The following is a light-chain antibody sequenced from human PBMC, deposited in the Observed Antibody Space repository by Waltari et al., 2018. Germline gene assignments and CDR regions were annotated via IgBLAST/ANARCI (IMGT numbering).Light chain of an antibody. J-gene: IGKJ4*01. V-gene: IGKV3-11*01. CDR1: QSVSSY. CDR3: QQRSNWPPT. Sequence: ESVLTQSPATLSSSPGDRATLSCSASQSVSSYLAWYQQKPGQAPRLLIYDASNRATGIPARFSGSGSGTDFTLTISSLEPEDFAVYYCQQRSNWPPTFGGGTKVEIK. CDR2: DAS.